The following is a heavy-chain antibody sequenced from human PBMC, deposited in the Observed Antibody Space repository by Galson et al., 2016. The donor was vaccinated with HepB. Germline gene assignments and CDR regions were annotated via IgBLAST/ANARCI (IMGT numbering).Heavy chain of an antibody. CDR1: GVSISSGGYY. CDR2: IYYSGST. J-gene: IGHJ4*02. D-gene: IGHD3-3*01. CDR3: ARVTKDGSGNNFDY. Sequence: TLSLTCTVSGVSISSGGYYWSWIRQHPGEGLEWIGYIYYSGSTFYNPSLKSRVTISVDTSKNQFSLKLNSVTAADTAVYYCARVTKDGSGNNFDYWGQGTLVTVSS. V-gene: IGHV4-31*03.